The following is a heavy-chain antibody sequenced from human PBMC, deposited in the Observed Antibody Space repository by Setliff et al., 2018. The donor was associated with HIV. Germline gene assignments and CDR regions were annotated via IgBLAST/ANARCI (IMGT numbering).Heavy chain of an antibody. Sequence: KTSETLSLTCTVSGGSIGSNIYFWGWIRQPPGKGLEWIGSIYYSGSAYYNSSLRSRLTISVDTSKNQFSLKLKSVTAADTAVYYCASQVTGYHDFWSGYLGYFDYWGQGLLVTVSS. V-gene: IGHV4-39*01. CDR2: IYYSGSA. CDR3: ASQVTGYHDFWSGYLGYFDY. CDR1: GGSIGSNIYF. D-gene: IGHD3-3*01. J-gene: IGHJ4*02.